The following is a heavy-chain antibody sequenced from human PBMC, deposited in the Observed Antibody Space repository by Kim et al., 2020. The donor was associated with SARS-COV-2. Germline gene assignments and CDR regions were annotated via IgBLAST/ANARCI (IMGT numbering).Heavy chain of an antibody. CDR3: ATDSSGGDY. D-gene: IGHD3-22*01. CDR1: GFTFSSFG. CDR2: ISYAGSNK. J-gene: IGHJ4*02. Sequence: GGSLRLSCAASGFTFSSFGMHWVRQAPGQGLEWVAVISYAGSNKFYADSVKGRFTISRDNSKNTLYLQMNSLRPEDTAMYYCATDSSGGDYWGQGTLVTV. V-gene: IGHV3-30*03.